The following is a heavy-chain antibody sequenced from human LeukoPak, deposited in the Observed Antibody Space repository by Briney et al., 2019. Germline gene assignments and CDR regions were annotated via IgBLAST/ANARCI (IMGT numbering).Heavy chain of an antibody. CDR3: AKAGIGADGAGFLCEY. J-gene: IGHJ4*02. Sequence: GGSLTLSCAASGFTFSDYAMSWVRQAPGKGLEWVSTASYNVGKQYHADSVRGRFTVSRDNSRNTVSLQMSSLRAEDTGIYYCAKAGIGADGAGFLCEYWGQGTLVTVSA. CDR2: ASYNVGKQ. D-gene: IGHD1-1*01. CDR1: GFTFSDYA. V-gene: IGHV3-23*01.